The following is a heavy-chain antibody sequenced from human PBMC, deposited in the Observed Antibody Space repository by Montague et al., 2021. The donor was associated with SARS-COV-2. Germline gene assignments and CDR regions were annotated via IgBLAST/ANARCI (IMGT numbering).Heavy chain of an antibody. CDR1: GFIFRKYS. J-gene: IGHJ6*03. CDR3: ARDRGSRSCSDTSCYVDDLYYYYMDV. D-gene: IGHD2-2*01. CDR2: ISYDGRNK. V-gene: IGHV3-30*14. Sequence: SLRLSCAASGFIFRKYSMHWVRQAPGKGLEWVAVISYDGRNKDFIDSVKGRFTISRDNSQNTMYLQTNSLRPEDTAVYYCARDRGSRSCSDTSCYVDDLYYYYMDVWGKGTAATVSS.